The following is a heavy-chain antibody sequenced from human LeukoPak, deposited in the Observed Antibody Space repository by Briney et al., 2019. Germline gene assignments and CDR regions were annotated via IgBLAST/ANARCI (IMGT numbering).Heavy chain of an antibody. Sequence: GGSLRLSCVASGFTFSRYSMNWVRQAPGKGLEWVSFIASSTSYIYYADSVKGRFTISRDNAKNSLYLQMNSLRAEDTAVYYCARSRDHGFDICGQGTMVTVSS. CDR3: ARSRDHGFDI. CDR2: IASSTSYI. J-gene: IGHJ3*02. V-gene: IGHV3-21*06. D-gene: IGHD5-24*01. CDR1: GFTFSRYS.